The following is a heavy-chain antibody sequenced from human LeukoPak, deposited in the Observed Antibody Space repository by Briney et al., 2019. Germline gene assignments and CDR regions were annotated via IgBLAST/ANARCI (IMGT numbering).Heavy chain of an antibody. CDR3: AKGWFGEDWLTKD. D-gene: IGHD3-10*01. V-gene: IGHV3-53*01. Sequence: GGSLRHSRAAPGFTVCSNYMCWVPEAPGEGLEWGSHIYSGGSTYYADAGKGRFTISRDNSKNTLYLQMNSLGIEDTAVYYCAKGWFGEDWLTKDWGQGTLVTVSS. CDR1: GFTVCSNY. J-gene: IGHJ4*02. CDR2: IYSGGST.